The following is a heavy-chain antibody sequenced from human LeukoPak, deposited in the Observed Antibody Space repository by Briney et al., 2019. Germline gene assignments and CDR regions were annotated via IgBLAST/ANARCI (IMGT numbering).Heavy chain of an antibody. CDR2: ISYDGSNK. Sequence: GRSLRLSCAASGFTFSSYAMHWVRQAPGKGLEWVAVISYDGSNKYYADSVKGRFTISRDNSKNTLYLQMNSLRAEYTAVYYCARGPFDPWGQGTLVTVSS. J-gene: IGHJ5*02. CDR1: GFTFSSYA. V-gene: IGHV3-30-3*01. CDR3: ARGPFDP.